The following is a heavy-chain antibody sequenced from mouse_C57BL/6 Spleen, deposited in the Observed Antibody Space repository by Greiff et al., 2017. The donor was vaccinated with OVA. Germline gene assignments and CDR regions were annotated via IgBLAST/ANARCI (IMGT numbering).Heavy chain of an antibody. CDR2: INSDGSAI. V-gene: IGHV11-2*01. CDR1: GFTFSGFW. D-gene: IGHD1-1*01. J-gene: IGHJ1*03. Sequence: EVQLVETGGGLVQPGGSRGLSCEGSGFTFSGFWMSWVRQTPGKTLEWIGDINSDGSAINYAPSIKDRFTIFRDNDKSTLYLQMSNVRSEDTATYFCMRGIGYYGSTHWYFDVWGTGTTVTVSS. CDR3: MRGIGYYGSTHWYFDV.